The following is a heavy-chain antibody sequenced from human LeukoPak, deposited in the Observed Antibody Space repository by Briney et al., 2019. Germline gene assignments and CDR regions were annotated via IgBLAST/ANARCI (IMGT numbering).Heavy chain of an antibody. V-gene: IGHV1-46*01. CDR1: GYTFTRYY. Sequence: ASVKVSCKASGYTFTRYYMHWVRQAPGQGLEWMGIISPSGASTSYAQKFQGRVTMTRDTSTSTVYMELSSLRAEDTAVYYCARGRRYSSGWYYFDYWGQGTLVTVSS. D-gene: IGHD6-19*01. CDR3: ARGRRYSSGWYYFDY. CDR2: ISPSGAST. J-gene: IGHJ4*02.